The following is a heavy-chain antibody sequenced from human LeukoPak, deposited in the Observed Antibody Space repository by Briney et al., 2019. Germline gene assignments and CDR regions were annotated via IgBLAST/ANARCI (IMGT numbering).Heavy chain of an antibody. J-gene: IGHJ4*02. Sequence: SVKVSFKASGGTFSNYNIAWVRQAPGQGLEWMGGIILVLGTANYAQRFQGRVTITTDESTSTAYMELSSLRSEDTAVYYCARALALSIESSPLPGGYWGQGTLVTVSS. D-gene: IGHD6-6*01. V-gene: IGHV1-69*16. CDR1: GGTFSNYN. CDR2: IILVLGTA. CDR3: ARALALSIESSPLPGGY.